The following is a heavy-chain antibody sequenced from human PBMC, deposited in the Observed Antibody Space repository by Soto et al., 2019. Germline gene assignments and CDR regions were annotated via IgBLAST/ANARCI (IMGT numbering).Heavy chain of an antibody. V-gene: IGHV2-5*02. J-gene: IGHJ4*02. CDR1: GFSLSTNGVG. CDR3: AHSGLERYFDY. Sequence: SRAALVKPAQTLRIACSFWGFSLSTNGVGVGWIRQPPGKALEWLALIYWDDDKRYSPSLKSRLTITKDTSKNQVVLTMTNMDPVDTATYYCAHSGLERYFDYWGQGTLVTVSS. D-gene: IGHD1-1*01. CDR2: IYWDDDK.